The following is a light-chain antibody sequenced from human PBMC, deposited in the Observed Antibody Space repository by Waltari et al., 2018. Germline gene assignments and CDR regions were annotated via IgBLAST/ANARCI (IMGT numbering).Light chain of an antibody. CDR3: QQSSSAPLT. CDR2: AAS. CDR1: QSISTY. J-gene: IGKJ4*01. Sequence: QMTQSPSSLSASVGDRVTIACRASQSISTYLNWYRHKPGKAPELLIFAASSLQSGVPSRFSGSGSGTDFTLTISSLQREDSATYYCQQSSSAPLTFGGGTKVEIK. V-gene: IGKV1-39*01.